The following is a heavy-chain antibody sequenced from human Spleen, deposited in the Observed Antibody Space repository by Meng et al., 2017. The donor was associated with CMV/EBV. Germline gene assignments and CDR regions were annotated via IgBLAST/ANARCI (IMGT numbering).Heavy chain of an antibody. CDR1: GGSISSGDYY. D-gene: IGHD6-6*01. Sequence: QGQRKGSGPGLVKPSQTLSLPCTVSGGSISSGDYYWSWIRQPPGKGLEWIGYIYYSGSTYYNPSLKSRVTISVDTSKNQFSLKLSSVTAADTAVYYCARDSSSSWPRPFDYWGQGTLVTVSS. CDR2: IYYSGST. CDR3: ARDSSSSWPRPFDY. V-gene: IGHV4-30-4*08. J-gene: IGHJ4*02.